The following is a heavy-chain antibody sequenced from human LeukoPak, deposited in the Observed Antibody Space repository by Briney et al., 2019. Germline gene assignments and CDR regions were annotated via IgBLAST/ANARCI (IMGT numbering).Heavy chain of an antibody. J-gene: IGHJ2*01. CDR1: GFTLSDYY. V-gene: IGHV3-72*01. CDR3: IRDRGYYDTRGRYFDL. CDR2: TRNKANTYTP. Sequence: PGGSLRLPCAASGFTLSDYYMAWVRQAPGKGLEWVGRTRNKANTYTPEYAASVKGRFTISRDDSKNSLYLQMNSLKTEDTAVYYCIRDRGYYDTRGRYFDLWGRGTVVTVSS. D-gene: IGHD3-22*01.